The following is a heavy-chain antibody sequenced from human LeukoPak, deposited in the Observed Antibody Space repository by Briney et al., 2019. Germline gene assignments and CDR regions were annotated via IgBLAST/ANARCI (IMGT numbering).Heavy chain of an antibody. V-gene: IGHV3-23*01. CDR2: ISVSGGGT. J-gene: IGHJ6*02. CDR1: GFIFSSYA. D-gene: IGHD3-16*01. Sequence: GGSLRLSCAASGFIFSSYAMSWVRQAPGKGLEWVSTISVSGGGTYYTDSVKGRFTVSRDNSKNTLYLQMNSLRAEDTAVYYCAKNPSVSSYMDVWGQGTTVTVSS. CDR3: AKNPSVSSYMDV.